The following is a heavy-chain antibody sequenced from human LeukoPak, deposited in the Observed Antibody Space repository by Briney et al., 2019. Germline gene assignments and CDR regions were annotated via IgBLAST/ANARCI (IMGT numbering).Heavy chain of an antibody. V-gene: IGHV3-30-3*01. D-gene: IGHD6-19*01. Sequence: GRSLRLSCAASGFTFSSYAMHWVRQAPGKGLEWVAVISYDGSNKYYADSVKGRFTISRDNSKNTLYLQMNSLRAEDTAVYYCAREDLYSSGSHLAPPNYFDYWGQGTLVTVSS. CDR1: GFTFSSYA. CDR3: AREDLYSSGSHLAPPNYFDY. CDR2: ISYDGSNK. J-gene: IGHJ4*02.